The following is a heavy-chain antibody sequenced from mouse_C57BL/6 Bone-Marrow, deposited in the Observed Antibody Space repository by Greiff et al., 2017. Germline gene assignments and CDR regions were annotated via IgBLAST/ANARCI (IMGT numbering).Heavy chain of an antibody. D-gene: IGHD2-3*01. CDR3: SSFDGNYFDF. V-gene: IGHV14-4*01. J-gene: IGHJ2*01. CDR2: IDPEIGDT. CDR1: GFNIKDDY. Sequence: VHVKQSGAELARPGASVKLSCTASGFNIKDDYIHWVKQRPEQGLEWIGWIDPEIGDTEYASKFQGKATITSDTSSNTAYLQLSSLTSEDTAVYYCSSFDGNYFDFWGQGTPLTVAS.